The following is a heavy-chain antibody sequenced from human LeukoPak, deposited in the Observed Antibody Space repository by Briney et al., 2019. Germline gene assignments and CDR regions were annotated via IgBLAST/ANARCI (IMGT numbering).Heavy chain of an antibody. CDR1: GFTFDDYA. Sequence: GGSLRLSCAASGFTFDDYAMHWVRQAPGKGLEWVSGISWNSGSIGYADSVKGRFTISRDNAKNSLYLQMNSLRAEDTALYYCAKGMYSSGWYDYYYYGMDVWGQGTMVTVSS. CDR2: ISWNSGSI. CDR3: AKGMYSSGWYDYYYYGMDV. J-gene: IGHJ6*02. D-gene: IGHD6-19*01. V-gene: IGHV3-9*01.